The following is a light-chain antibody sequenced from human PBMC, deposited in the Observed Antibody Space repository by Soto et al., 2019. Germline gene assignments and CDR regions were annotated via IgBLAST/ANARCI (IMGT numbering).Light chain of an antibody. CDR3: GSWDSSLSAYV. CDR1: SSNIGGNS. Sequence: QSVLTQPASVSGSPGQSITISCSGSSSNIGGNSVSWYQQLPWTAPKLLIYDDDKRPSGIPDRFSGSKSGTSATLGITGFQTGDEADYYCGSWDSSLSAYVFATGTKVTVL. CDR2: DDD. V-gene: IGLV1-51*01. J-gene: IGLJ1*01.